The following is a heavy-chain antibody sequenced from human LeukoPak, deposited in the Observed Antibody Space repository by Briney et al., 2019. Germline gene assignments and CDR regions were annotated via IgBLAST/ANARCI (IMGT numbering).Heavy chain of an antibody. Sequence: SETLSLTCTVSGGSISSYHWSWIRQPPGKGLEWIGYIYYSGSTNYNPSLKSRVTISVDTSKNQFSLKLSSVTAADTAVYYCARGYSGYSAFDYWGQGTLVTVSS. CDR3: ARGYSGYSAFDY. J-gene: IGHJ4*02. CDR2: IYYSGST. CDR1: GGSISSYH. D-gene: IGHD3-22*01. V-gene: IGHV4-59*01.